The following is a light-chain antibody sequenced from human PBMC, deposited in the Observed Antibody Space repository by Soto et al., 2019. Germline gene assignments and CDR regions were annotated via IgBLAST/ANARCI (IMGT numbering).Light chain of an antibody. J-gene: IGKJ1*01. V-gene: IGKV3-20*01. CDR1: RTVDSTY. CDR3: QQYGSSGT. CDR2: GAS. Sequence: EIVLTQSPGTLSLSPGERATISCRASRTVDSTYLAWYQQKPGQAPRLLIYGASDRATGIPDRFSGSGSGTDFTLTISRLEPEDFAVYYCQQYGSSGTFGQGTKVDIK.